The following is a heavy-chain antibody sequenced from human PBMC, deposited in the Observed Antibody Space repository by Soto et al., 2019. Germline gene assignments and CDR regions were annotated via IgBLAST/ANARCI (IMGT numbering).Heavy chain of an antibody. J-gene: IGHJ3*02. D-gene: IGHD4-17*01. Sequence: QVQLQESGPGLVKPSETLSLTCTVSGGSISSYYWSWIRQPPGTGLEWIGYIYYSGSTNYNPSLKSRVTISVDTSQNQFSLKLRSVTAADTAVYYCARRYGSAFDIWGQGTMVTVSS. CDR1: GGSISSYY. V-gene: IGHV4-59*01. CDR3: ARRYGSAFDI. CDR2: IYYSGST.